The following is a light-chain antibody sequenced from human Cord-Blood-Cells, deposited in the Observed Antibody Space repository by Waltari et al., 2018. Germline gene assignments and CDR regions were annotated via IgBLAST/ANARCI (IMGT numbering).Light chain of an antibody. Sequence: EIVITQSPATLSGSPGERATLTCRASQSVSSNLAWYQQKPGQAPRLLIYGASTRATGIPARFSGSGSGTEFTLTISSLQSEDFAVYYCQQYNNWPFTFGPGTKVDIK. V-gene: IGKV3-15*01. CDR1: QSVSSN. CDR3: QQYNNWPFT. J-gene: IGKJ3*01. CDR2: GAS.